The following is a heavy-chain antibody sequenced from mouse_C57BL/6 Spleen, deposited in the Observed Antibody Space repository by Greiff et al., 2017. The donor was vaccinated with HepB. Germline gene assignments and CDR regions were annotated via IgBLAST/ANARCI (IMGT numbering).Heavy chain of an antibody. CDR1: GFTFTDYY. Sequence: EVKLVESGGGLVQPGGSLSLSCAASGFTFTDYYMSWVRQPPGKALEWLGFIRNTANGYTTEYSASVKGRFTISRDNSQSILYLQMNALRAEDSATYYCASLYGNYLAWFAYWGQGTLVTVSA. D-gene: IGHD2-1*01. CDR2: IRNTANGYTT. CDR3: ASLYGNYLAWFAY. V-gene: IGHV7-3*01. J-gene: IGHJ3*01.